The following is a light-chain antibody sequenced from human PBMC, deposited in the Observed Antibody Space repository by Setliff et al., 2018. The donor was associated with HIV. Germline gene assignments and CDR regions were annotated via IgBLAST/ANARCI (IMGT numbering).Light chain of an antibody. J-gene: IGLJ2*01. Sequence: LAQPASVSGSPGQSITISCTGTSSDVGSYNLVSWYQQYSGKAPQLMIFEDNKRPSGVSNRFSGSKSGNTASLTISGLQAEDEADYYCCAYAGDSISIFGGGTKVTVL. CDR3: CAYAGDSISI. V-gene: IGLV2-23*01. CDR1: SSDVGSYNL. CDR2: EDN.